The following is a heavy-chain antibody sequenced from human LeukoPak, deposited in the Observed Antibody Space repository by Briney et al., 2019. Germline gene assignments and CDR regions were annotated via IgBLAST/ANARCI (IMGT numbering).Heavy chain of an antibody. CDR2: IKQDGSEK. D-gene: IGHD6-13*01. CDR1: GFTFSSYG. Sequence: PGGSLRLSCAASGFTFSSYGMSWVRQAPGKGLEWVANIKQDGSEKYYVDSVKGRFTISRDNAKNSLYLQMNSLRAEDTAVYYCASPGIAAAGTRGELYFDYWGQGTLVTVSS. V-gene: IGHV3-7*01. CDR3: ASPGIAAAGTRGELYFDY. J-gene: IGHJ4*02.